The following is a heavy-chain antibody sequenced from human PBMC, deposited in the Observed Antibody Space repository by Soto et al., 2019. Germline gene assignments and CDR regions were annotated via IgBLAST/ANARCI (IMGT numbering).Heavy chain of an antibody. D-gene: IGHD3-10*01. CDR3: ARVGVVRGVSTASAHFDY. CDR1: GYTFTSYY. V-gene: IGHV1-46*03. J-gene: IGHJ4*02. CDR2: INLNSGST. Sequence: QVQLVQSGAEVKKPGASVKVSCKASGYTFTSYYMHWVRQAPGQGLEWMGIINLNSGSTSYAQKXQGRVTMTRDXXTXTXXLELSRLRSEDTAVFYCARVGVVRGVSTASAHFDYWGQGTLVTVSS.